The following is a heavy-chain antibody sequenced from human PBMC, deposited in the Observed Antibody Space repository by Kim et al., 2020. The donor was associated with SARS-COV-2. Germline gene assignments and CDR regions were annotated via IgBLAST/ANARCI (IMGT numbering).Heavy chain of an antibody. CDR2: ISSDGSNK. J-gene: IGHJ4*02. V-gene: IGHV3-30*04. Sequence: GGSLRLSCAASGFTFSSYSMHWVRQAPGKGLEWVALISSDGSNKYYVDSVKGRFTISRDNSKNTLYLQMNSLRAEDTAVYYCARDQYSSSSGGVVYWGQGTLVTVSS. D-gene: IGHD6-6*01. CDR3: ARDQYSSSSGGVVY. CDR1: GFTFSSYS.